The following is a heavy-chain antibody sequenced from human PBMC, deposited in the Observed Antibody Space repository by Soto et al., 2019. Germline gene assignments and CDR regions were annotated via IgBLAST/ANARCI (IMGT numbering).Heavy chain of an antibody. CDR3: ARGVSGWSPFDV. J-gene: IGHJ4*02. CDR1: GYTFTDYY. Sequence: QVHLVQSGAEVKKPGASVKVSCKASGYTFTDYYVHWVRQAPGQGLEWMGWINPNSGVTNYAQKFQCWVTLTRDASVNTAYMELNSLKSDDTAVFFCARGVSGWSPFDVWGQGTLVTVSS. D-gene: IGHD6-19*01. V-gene: IGHV1-2*04. CDR2: INPNSGVT.